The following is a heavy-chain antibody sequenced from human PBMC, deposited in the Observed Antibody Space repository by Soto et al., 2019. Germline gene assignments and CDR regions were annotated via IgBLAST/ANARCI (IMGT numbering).Heavy chain of an antibody. CDR1: GYTFTGYY. D-gene: IGHD1-26*01. V-gene: IGHV1-2*04. CDR2: INPNSGGT. CDR3: ARGGGSSELYYYYYGMDV. Sequence: ASVQVSCKASGYTFTGYYMHCVRQAPGQGLEWMGWINPNSGGTNNAQKFQGWVTMTRDTSISTAYMELSRLRSDDTAVNYCARGGGSSELYYYYYGMDVWGQGTTVTVSS. J-gene: IGHJ6*02.